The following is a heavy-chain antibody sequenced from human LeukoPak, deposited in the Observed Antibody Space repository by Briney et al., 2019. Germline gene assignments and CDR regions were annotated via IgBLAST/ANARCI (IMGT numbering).Heavy chain of an antibody. J-gene: IGHJ4*02. V-gene: IGHV4-39*01. Sequence: SETLSLTCTVSGGSISSSSYYWGWIRQPPGKGLEWIGSIYYSGSTYYNPSLKSRVTISVDTSKNQFSLKLSSVTAADTAVYYCARRGDYVGGGSDHWGQGTLVTVSS. D-gene: IGHD4-17*01. CDR1: GGSISSSSYY. CDR3: ARRGDYVGGGSDH. CDR2: IYYSGST.